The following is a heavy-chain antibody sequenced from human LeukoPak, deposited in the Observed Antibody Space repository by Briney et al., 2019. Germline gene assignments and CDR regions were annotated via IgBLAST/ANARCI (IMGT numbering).Heavy chain of an antibody. J-gene: IGHJ4*02. CDR2: ISSSSSYI. Sequence: GGSLRLSCAASGFTFSSCSMNWVRQAPGKGLEWVSSISSSSSYISYADSVKGRFTISRDNAKNSLYLQMNSLRAEDTAVYYCARDYSSPGNFDYWGQGTLVTVSS. D-gene: IGHD6-13*01. CDR1: GFTFSSCS. V-gene: IGHV3-21*01. CDR3: ARDYSSPGNFDY.